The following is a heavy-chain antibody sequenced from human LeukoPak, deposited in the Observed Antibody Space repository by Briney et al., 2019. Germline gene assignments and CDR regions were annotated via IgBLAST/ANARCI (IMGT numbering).Heavy chain of an antibody. J-gene: IGHJ4*02. Sequence: GGSLRLSCAASGFTFSNAWMSWVRQAPGKGLEWVGRIKSYTDGGTTDYAAPVKGRFTISRDDSKNTLYLQMNSLKTEDTAVYYCTTAAVHWGQGTLVTVSS. CDR3: TTAAVH. V-gene: IGHV3-15*01. CDR1: GFTFSNAW. CDR2: IKSYTDGGTT.